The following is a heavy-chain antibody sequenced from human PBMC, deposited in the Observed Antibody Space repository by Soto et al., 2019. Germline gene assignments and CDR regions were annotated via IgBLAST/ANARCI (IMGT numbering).Heavy chain of an antibody. CDR2: ISPSSTDR. Sequence: EVQLLESGGGLVKPGESLQISCAASGFTFGAYSLSWFRRAPGTGLEWVSSISPSSTDRHYTDSVEGRFTISRDNARNSLYLQMISLTVEDTAVYYCARDFLTGDPREAFDYWGQGTTVTVSS. CDR3: ARDFLTGDPREAFDY. D-gene: IGHD3-9*01. CDR1: GFTFGAYS. J-gene: IGHJ4*02. V-gene: IGHV3-21*01.